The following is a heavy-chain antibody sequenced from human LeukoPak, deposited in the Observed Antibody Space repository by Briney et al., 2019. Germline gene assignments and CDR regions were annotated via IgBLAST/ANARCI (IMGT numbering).Heavy chain of an antibody. CDR2: ITGSDLST. CDR3: AKHRGSGVAGTGGVES. D-gene: IGHD6-19*01. CDR1: AGFTFGSYA. V-gene: IGHV3-23*01. Sequence: GGSLRLSCSLSAGFTFGSYAMTWVRQAPGKGLEWVSVITGSDLSTYYADSVRGRFTISRDNSKNTLYLQMNSLRADDTAVYYCAKHRGSGVAGTGGVESWGQGTLVTVSS. J-gene: IGHJ4*02.